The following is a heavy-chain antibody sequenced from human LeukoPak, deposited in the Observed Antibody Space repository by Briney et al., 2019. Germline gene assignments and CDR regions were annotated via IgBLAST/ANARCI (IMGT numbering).Heavy chain of an antibody. Sequence: GGSLRLSCAASGFTFTTYWMHWVRQAPGKGLVWVSRINSDGSITSYADSVKGRFTISRDNAKNTLYLQMNSLRAEDTAVYYCARDAVDTANAVWGQGTTVTVSS. D-gene: IGHD5-18*01. CDR3: ARDAVDTANAV. V-gene: IGHV3-74*01. CDR1: GFTFTTYW. CDR2: INSDGSIT. J-gene: IGHJ6*02.